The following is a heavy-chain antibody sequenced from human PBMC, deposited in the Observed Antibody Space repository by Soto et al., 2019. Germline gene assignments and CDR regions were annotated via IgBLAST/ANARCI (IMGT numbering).Heavy chain of an antibody. CDR3: AKETNPKRSTSLDY. CDR2: ISGSDGST. CDR1: GFTFSSYA. V-gene: IGHV3-23*01. D-gene: IGHD2-2*01. J-gene: IGHJ4*02. Sequence: PGGSLRLSCAASGFTFSSYAMNWVRQAPGKGLEWVSVISGSDGSTYYADSVKGRFTISRDNSKNTLYLQLNSLRAEDTAVYFCAKETNPKRSTSLDYWGQGTLVTVSS.